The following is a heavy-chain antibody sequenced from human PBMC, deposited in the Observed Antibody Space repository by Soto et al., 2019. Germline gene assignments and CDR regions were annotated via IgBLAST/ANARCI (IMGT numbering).Heavy chain of an antibody. D-gene: IGHD2-21*02. J-gene: IGHJ4*02. CDR3: ARGLYCGGGCYSHFDY. Sequence: VQLVQSGAAVKKPGSSVKVSCKASGGTFSTYPFIWVRQAPGQGLDWMGGIIPIFGTTDYGQRFQGRVTITADEYPNTAYMELSSLISDDTAVYYCARGLYCGGGCYSHFDYCGQGTLVTVSS. V-gene: IGHV1-69*01. CDR2: IIPIFGTT. CDR1: GGTFSTYP.